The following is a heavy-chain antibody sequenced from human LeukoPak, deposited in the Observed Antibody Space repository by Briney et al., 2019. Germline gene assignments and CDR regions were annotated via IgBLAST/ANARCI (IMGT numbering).Heavy chain of an antibody. CDR3: ARDWAITFGGVKKGLFDY. Sequence: ASVKVSCKASGYTFTSYDINWVRQATGQGLEWMGWINPNSGGTNYAQKFQGRVTTTRDTSISTAYMELSRLRSDDTAVYYCARDWAITFGGVKKGLFDYWGQGTLVTVSS. J-gene: IGHJ4*02. V-gene: IGHV1-2*02. D-gene: IGHD3-16*01. CDR2: INPNSGGT. CDR1: GYTFTSYD.